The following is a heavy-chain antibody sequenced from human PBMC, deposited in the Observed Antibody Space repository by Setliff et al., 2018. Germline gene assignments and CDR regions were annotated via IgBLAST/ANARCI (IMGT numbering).Heavy chain of an antibody. J-gene: IGHJ1*01. CDR2: ISGSGGST. CDR3: AKDSSGWPHSRISYFQH. CDR1: GFTFSSYA. D-gene: IGHD6-19*01. Sequence: PAGSLCLSCAASGFTFSSYAMSWVRQAPGKGLEWASAISGSGGSTSYADSVKGRFTISRDNSKNTLYLQMNSLRAEDTAVDYCAKDSSGWPHSRISYFQHWGQGTLVTVSS. V-gene: IGHV3-23*01.